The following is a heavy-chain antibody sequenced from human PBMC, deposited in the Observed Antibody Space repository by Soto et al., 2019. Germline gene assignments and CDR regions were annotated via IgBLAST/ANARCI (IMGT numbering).Heavy chain of an antibody. J-gene: IGHJ5*01. CDR2: IFHTGNT. CDR3: EELDGAIDS. V-gene: IGHV4-59*01. CDR1: GDAFSSYC. Sequence: PWDTLCLTCTVSGDAFSSYCWTLIRQPPVKRLEWVAYIFHTGNTNYNPSLKSLVTISVDTSKNQFSLKLRSVTPADTAVYYCEELDGAIDSWGQGTLVTVAS. D-gene: IGHD1-26*01.